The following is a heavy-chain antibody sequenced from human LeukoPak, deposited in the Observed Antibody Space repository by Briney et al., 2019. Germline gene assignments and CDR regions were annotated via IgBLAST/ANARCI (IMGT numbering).Heavy chain of an antibody. Sequence: PWGSLRLSCAASGFTFSSYAMSWVRQAPGKGLEWVSAISGSGGSTYYADSVKGRFTISRDNSKNTLYLQMNSLRAEDTAVYYCARDRHYDFWSGYYSLGYWGQGTLVTVSS. J-gene: IGHJ4*02. D-gene: IGHD3-3*01. CDR3: ARDRHYDFWSGYYSLGY. V-gene: IGHV3-23*01. CDR1: GFTFSSYA. CDR2: ISGSGGST.